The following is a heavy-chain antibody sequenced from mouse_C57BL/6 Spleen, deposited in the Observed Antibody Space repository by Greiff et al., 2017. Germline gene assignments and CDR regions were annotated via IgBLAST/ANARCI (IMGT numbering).Heavy chain of an antibody. D-gene: IGHD3-2*02. V-gene: IGHV5-17*01. Sequence: EVKLMESGGGLVKPGGSLKLSCAASGFTFSDYGMHWVRQAPEKGLEWVAYISSGSSTIYYADTVKGRFTISRDNAKNTLFLQMTSLRSEDTAMYYCARGQLRLGAMDYWGQGTSVTVSS. J-gene: IGHJ4*01. CDR2: ISSGSSTI. CDR3: ARGQLRLGAMDY. CDR1: GFTFSDYG.